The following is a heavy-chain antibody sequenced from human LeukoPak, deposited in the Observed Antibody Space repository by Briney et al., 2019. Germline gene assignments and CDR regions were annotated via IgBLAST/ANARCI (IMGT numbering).Heavy chain of an antibody. J-gene: IGHJ4*02. V-gene: IGHV4-30-2*01. CDR1: RGSISSGGYS. CDR3: TRRRNYLSHFDY. Sequence: PSQTLSLTCAVSRGSISSGGYSWSWIRQPPGKGLEWIGYIYHSGSTYHNPSLKSRVTISVDRSKNQFSLELNSVTAADTAVYYCTRRRNYLSHFDYWGLGTLVTVSS. CDR2: IYHSGST. D-gene: IGHD1-7*01.